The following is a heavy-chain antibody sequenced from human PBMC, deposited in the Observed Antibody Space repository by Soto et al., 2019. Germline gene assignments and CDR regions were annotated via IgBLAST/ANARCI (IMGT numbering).Heavy chain of an antibody. J-gene: IGHJ6*02. D-gene: IGHD3-3*01. CDR1: GYSFTSYW. CDR3: ASTYYDSWSGPYGMDV. CDR2: IYPGDSDT. Sequence: GESLKISCKGSGYSFTSYWIGWVRQMPGKGLEWMGIIYPGDSDTRYSPSFQGQVTISADKSISTAYLQWSSLKASDTAMYYCASTYYDSWSGPYGMDVWGQGTTVTVSS. V-gene: IGHV5-51*01.